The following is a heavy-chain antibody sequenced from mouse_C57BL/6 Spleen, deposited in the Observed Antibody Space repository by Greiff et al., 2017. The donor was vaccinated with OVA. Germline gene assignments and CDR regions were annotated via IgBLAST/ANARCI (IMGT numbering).Heavy chain of an antibody. V-gene: IGHV1-15*01. CDR3: TRPDVDYFDY. Sequence: QVQLKQSGAELVRPGASVTLSCKASGHTFTDYEMHRVKQTPVPGLEWIGAIDPETGGTAYNQKFKGKAILTAAKSSSTAYMELRSLTSEDSAVYYCTRPDVDYFDYWGQGTTLTVSS. CDR1: GHTFTDYE. J-gene: IGHJ2*01. CDR2: IDPETGGT.